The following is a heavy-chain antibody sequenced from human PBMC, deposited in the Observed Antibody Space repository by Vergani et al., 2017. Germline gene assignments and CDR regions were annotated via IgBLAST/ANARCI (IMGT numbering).Heavy chain of an antibody. Sequence: DVQMVESGGGLVQPGRSLRLSCAASGFTFTNFAMTWVRQAPGEGLEWVSGISGSGGFTYYADSVKGRFTISRDNSKNTMFLQMNNLRAEDTAVYYCAKDNVPGYYDSSGYCDYWGQGTLVTVSS. CDR2: ISGSGGFT. V-gene: IGHV3-23*04. D-gene: IGHD3-22*01. CDR1: GFTFTNFA. CDR3: AKDNVPGYYDSSGYCDY. J-gene: IGHJ4*02.